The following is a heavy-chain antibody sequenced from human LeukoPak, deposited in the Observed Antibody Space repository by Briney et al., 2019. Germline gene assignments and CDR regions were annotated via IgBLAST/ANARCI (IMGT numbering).Heavy chain of an antibody. CDR1: GFTFSSYE. CDR2: ISSSGSTV. Sequence: GSLRLSCAASGFTFSSYEMNWVRQAPGKGLEWVSYISSSGSTVYYADSVKGRFTISRDNAKNSLYLQMNSLRAEDTAVYYCARVIDNWNVAVFDYWGQGTLVTVPS. J-gene: IGHJ4*02. V-gene: IGHV3-48*03. D-gene: IGHD1-20*01. CDR3: ARVIDNWNVAVFDY.